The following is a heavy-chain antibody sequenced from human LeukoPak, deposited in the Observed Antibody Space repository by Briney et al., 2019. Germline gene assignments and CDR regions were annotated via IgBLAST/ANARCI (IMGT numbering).Heavy chain of an antibody. J-gene: IGHJ4*02. Sequence: KSSETLSLTCTVSGGSINSGAYYWTWIRQHPGKGLEWIGHIYYSGSPYYNPSLKSRVSMSVDTSKNQFSLKLSSVTAADTAVYYCARVAVAGTLFDYWGQGTLVTVSS. D-gene: IGHD6-19*01. V-gene: IGHV4-31*03. CDR3: ARVAVAGTLFDY. CDR1: GGSINSGAYY. CDR2: IYYSGSP.